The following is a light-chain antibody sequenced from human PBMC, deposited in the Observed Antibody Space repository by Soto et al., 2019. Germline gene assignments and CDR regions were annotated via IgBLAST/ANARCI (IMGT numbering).Light chain of an antibody. Sequence: EIVMTQSPATLSVSPWERATLSCRASQRVSRYLAWYQQKPGQAPRLLLYGASTRATGIPARFSGSGSGTEFTLTISSLQSEDFAVYYCQQYSNWPPYTFGQGTKVDIK. CDR1: QRVSRY. CDR2: GAS. J-gene: IGKJ2*01. CDR3: QQYSNWPPYT. V-gene: IGKV3-15*01.